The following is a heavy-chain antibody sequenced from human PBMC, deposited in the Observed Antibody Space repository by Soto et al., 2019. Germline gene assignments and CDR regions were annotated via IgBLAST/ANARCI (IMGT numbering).Heavy chain of an antibody. CDR2: IYYSGST. D-gene: IGHD3-10*01. Sequence: SETLSLTCTVSGGSISSSSYYWGWIRQPPGKGLEWIGSIYYSGSTYYNPSLKSRVTISVDTSKNQFSLKLSSVTAADTAVYYCASFYYYGSGSYYIDYWGQGTLVTVSS. J-gene: IGHJ4*02. V-gene: IGHV4-39*01. CDR3: ASFYYYGSGSYYIDY. CDR1: GGSISSSSYY.